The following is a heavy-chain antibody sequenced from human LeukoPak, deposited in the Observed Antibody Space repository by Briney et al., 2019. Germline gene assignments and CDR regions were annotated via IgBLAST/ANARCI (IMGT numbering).Heavy chain of an antibody. D-gene: IGHD3-9*01. Sequence: ASVKVSCKVSGYSLTELSTHWVRQAPGKGLEWMGGFDPGSGEIIYEQKFQDRVTMTEDTSTDTAYMELSSLRSEDTALYYCATGTHYDLLPFWVQGTLVTVSS. V-gene: IGHV1-24*01. CDR1: GYSLTELS. CDR2: FDPGSGEI. CDR3: ATGTHYDLLPF. J-gene: IGHJ4*02.